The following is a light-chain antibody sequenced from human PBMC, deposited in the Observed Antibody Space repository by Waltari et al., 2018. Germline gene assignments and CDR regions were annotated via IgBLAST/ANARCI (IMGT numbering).Light chain of an antibody. V-gene: IGKV1-9*01. J-gene: IGKJ4*01. Sequence: DIQLTQSPSFLSASVGDRVTITCRASQGISSYLAWYQQKPGKAPKLLIYAASTLQSGVPSRFSGSGSGTEFTLTISSLQPEDRATYYCQQLNSYPPPFGGGTKVEIK. CDR2: AAS. CDR3: QQLNSYPPP. CDR1: QGISSY.